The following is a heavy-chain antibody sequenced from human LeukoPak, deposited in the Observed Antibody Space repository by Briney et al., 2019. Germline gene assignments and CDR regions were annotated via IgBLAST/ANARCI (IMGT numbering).Heavy chain of an antibody. V-gene: IGHV3-20*04. CDR2: INWNGGST. Sequence: GGSLRLSCAASGFTFDDHGMSWVRQVPGKGLEWVSGINWNGGSTGYADSVKGRFTISRDNAKNSLYLQMNSLRAEDTAVYYCAREDCGGDCYRGGYYYYGMDVWGQGTTVTVSS. D-gene: IGHD2-21*02. CDR3: AREDCGGDCYRGGYYYYGMDV. CDR1: GFTFDDHG. J-gene: IGHJ6*02.